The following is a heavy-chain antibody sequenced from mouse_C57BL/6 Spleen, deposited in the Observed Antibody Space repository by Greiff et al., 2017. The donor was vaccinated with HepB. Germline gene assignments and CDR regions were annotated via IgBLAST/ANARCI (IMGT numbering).Heavy chain of an antibody. CDR3: ARQDYGSGWAMDY. Sequence: QVQLQQPGAELVRPGSSVKLSCKASGYTFTSYWMHWVKQRPIQGLEWIGNIDPSDSETHYNQKFKDKATLTVDKSSSTAYMQLSSLTSEDSAVYYCARQDYGSGWAMDYWGQGTSVTVSS. J-gene: IGHJ4*01. V-gene: IGHV1-52*01. CDR1: GYTFTSYW. CDR2: IDPSDSET. D-gene: IGHD1-1*01.